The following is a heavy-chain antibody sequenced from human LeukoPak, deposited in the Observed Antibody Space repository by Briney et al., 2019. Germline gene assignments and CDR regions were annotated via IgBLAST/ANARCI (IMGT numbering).Heavy chain of an antibody. J-gene: IGHJ4*02. CDR2: IRYDGSNK. CDR1: GFTFSGYD. Sequence: QPGGSLRLSCTASGFTFSGYDLYWVRQAPGKGLKWVVFIRYDGSNKYYTDSVKGRVTISRDNSKNTLYLQMNSLRPEDTAVYYCAKASAIDYWGQGTLVTVSS. CDR3: AKASAIDY. V-gene: IGHV3-30*02.